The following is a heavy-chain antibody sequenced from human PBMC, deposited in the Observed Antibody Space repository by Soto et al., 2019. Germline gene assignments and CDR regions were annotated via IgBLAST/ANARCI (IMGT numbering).Heavy chain of an antibody. CDR2: ISAHNGNT. V-gene: IGHV1-18*01. CDR3: ARGRYGDY. J-gene: IGHJ4*02. CDR1: GYTFTSYG. Sequence: QVHLVQSGAEVKKPGASVKVSCKASGYTFTSYGITWVRQAPGQGLEWMGWISAHNGNTDYALKLQGRVIVTRDTSTSTAYMELRSLRSDDTAVYYCARGRYGDYWGQGALVTVSS. D-gene: IGHD1-1*01.